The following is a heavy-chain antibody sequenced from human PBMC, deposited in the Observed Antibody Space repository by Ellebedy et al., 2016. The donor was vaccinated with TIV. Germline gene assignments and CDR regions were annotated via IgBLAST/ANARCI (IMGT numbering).Heavy chain of an antibody. Sequence: PGGSLRLSCAASGFTFSDYYMSWIRQAPGQGLEWVSYISSSGSTIYYADSVKGRFTISRDNAKNTLYLQMNSLKTEDTAVYYCTRGRLEMATTFDYWGQGTLVTVSS. CDR2: ISSSGSTI. D-gene: IGHD5-24*01. CDR1: GFTFSDYY. V-gene: IGHV3-11*01. CDR3: TRGRLEMATTFDY. J-gene: IGHJ4*02.